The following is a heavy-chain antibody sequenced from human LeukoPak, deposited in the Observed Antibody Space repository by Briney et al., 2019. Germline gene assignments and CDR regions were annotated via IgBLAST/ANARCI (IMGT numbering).Heavy chain of an antibody. CDR1: GFTFSSYA. CDR3: AKDLHGGYSSDY. Sequence: PGGSLRLSCAASGFTFSSYAMSWVRQAPGKGLEWVSFIGYEGVHKYYADSVKGRYTISKDNSKATLYLQMNSLRPEDTAVYYCAKDLHGGYSSDYWGQGTLVTVFS. CDR2: IGYEGVHK. V-gene: IGHV3-30*02. J-gene: IGHJ4*02. D-gene: IGHD4-23*01.